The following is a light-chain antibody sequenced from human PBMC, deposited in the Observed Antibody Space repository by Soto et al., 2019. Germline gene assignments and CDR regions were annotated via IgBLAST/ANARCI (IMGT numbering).Light chain of an antibody. CDR2: GAS. Sequence: EIVLTQSPGTLSLSLGESATLSCRASQSISSSYLAWYQHKPGQAPRLLIYGASSRATGIPDRFSGSGSGTDFTLTISRLDPEDCAVYYCQQYGGSITFGQGTRLEIE. V-gene: IGKV3-20*01. CDR1: QSISSSY. CDR3: QQYGGSIT. J-gene: IGKJ5*01.